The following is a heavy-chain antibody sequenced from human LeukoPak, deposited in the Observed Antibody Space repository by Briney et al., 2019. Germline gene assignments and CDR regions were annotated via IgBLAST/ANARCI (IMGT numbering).Heavy chain of an antibody. CDR1: GFTFSTYW. D-gene: IGHD2-2*02. Sequence: PGGSLRLSCAASGFTFSTYWMSWVRQTPEKGLEWVANIKVDGSEKYYVDSVKGRFTISRDNAKNSLYLQMNSLRAEDTAVYYCARARRTAIDYYYMDVWGKGTTVTVSS. CDR3: ARARRTAIDYYYMDV. V-gene: IGHV3-7*01. J-gene: IGHJ6*03. CDR2: IKVDGSEK.